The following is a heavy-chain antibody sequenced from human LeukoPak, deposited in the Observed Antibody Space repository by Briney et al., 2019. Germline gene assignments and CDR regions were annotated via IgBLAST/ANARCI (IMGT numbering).Heavy chain of an antibody. Sequence: GGSLRLSCKGSGYGFTSYWIGWVRQMPGKGLEWMGIIYPGDSDTRYSPSFQGQVTISADKSISTAYLQWSSLKASDTAMYYCARLPALYGDYPYYFDYWGQGTLVTVSS. CDR3: ARLPALYGDYPYYFDY. CDR2: IYPGDSDT. J-gene: IGHJ4*02. V-gene: IGHV5-51*01. D-gene: IGHD4-17*01. CDR1: GYGFTSYW.